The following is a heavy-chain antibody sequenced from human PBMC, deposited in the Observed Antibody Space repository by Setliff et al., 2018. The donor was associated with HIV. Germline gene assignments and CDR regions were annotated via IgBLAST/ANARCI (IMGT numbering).Heavy chain of an antibody. CDR1: GGTFSNYA. V-gene: IGHV1-69*05. CDR3: ARDPGGSYWAPLDY. CDR2: IIPILGSA. Sequence: SVKVSCKASGGTFSNYAISWVRQAPGQGLEWMGGIIPILGSANYAQKFQGRVTITTDEFTSTAYIEVSSLRSEDTAVYYCARDPGGSYWAPLDYWGQGTLVTVSS. D-gene: IGHD1-26*01. J-gene: IGHJ4*02.